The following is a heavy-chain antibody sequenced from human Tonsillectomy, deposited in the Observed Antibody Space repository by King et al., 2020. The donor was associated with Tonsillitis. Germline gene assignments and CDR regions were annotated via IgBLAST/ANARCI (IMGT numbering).Heavy chain of an antibody. CDR1: GFTFSSYW. D-gene: IGHD4-17*01. CDR3: ARVRGTDYGDYYSYYGMYV. J-gene: IGHJ6*02. V-gene: IGHV3-7*01. CDR2: IKQDGDEK. Sequence: QLVQSGGGLVQPGGSLRLSCAASGFTFSSYWMSWVRQAPGQGLEWVANIKQDGDEKDYVDSVKGRFTIARDNAKNSLYLQMNSLRAEDTAVYYCARVRGTDYGDYYSYYGMYVWGQGTTVAVSS.